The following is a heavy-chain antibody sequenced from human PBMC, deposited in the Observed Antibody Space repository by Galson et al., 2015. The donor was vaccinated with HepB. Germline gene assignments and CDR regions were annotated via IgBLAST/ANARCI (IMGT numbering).Heavy chain of an antibody. CDR1: GYTFGDYA. J-gene: IGHJ4*02. Sequence: SLRLSCAASGYTFGDYAMSWFRKAPGKGLEWVGYIRSKAYGGTTEYAASVKGRFTISRDDSKSIAYLQMNSLKTEDTAVYYCTRTAIAVAGTAFDYWGQGTLVTVSS. V-gene: IGHV3-49*03. CDR2: IRSKAYGGTT. CDR3: TRTAIAVAGTAFDY. D-gene: IGHD6-19*01.